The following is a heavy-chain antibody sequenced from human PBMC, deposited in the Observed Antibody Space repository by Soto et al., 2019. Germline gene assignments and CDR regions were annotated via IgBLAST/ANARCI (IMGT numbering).Heavy chain of an antibody. CDR2: INPNSGGT. V-gene: IGHV1-2*04. CDR1: GYTFTGYY. J-gene: IGHJ6*02. D-gene: IGHD3-10*01. Sequence: GASVKVSCKASGYTFTGYYMHWVRQAPGQGLEWMGWINPNSGGTNYAQKFQGWVTMTRDTSISTAYMELSRLRSDDTAVYYCARERGAVRGVPYYYYYGMDVWGQGTTVTVSS. CDR3: ARERGAVRGVPYYYYYGMDV.